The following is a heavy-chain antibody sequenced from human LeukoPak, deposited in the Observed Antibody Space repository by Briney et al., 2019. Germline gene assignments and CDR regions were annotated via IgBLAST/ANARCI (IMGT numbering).Heavy chain of an antibody. Sequence: ASVKVSRKASGGTFSSYAISWVRQAPGQGLEWMGGIIPIFGTANYAQKFQGRVTITADESTSTAYMELSSLRSEDTAVYYCARERRGYSGYPGNNYFDYWGQGTLVTVSS. CDR3: ARERRGYSGYPGNNYFDY. J-gene: IGHJ4*02. CDR1: GGTFSSYA. CDR2: IIPIFGTA. V-gene: IGHV1-69*13. D-gene: IGHD5-12*01.